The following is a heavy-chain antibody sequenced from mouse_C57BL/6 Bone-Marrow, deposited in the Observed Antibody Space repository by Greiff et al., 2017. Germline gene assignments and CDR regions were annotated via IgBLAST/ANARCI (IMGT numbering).Heavy chain of an antibody. CDR2: MHPNGGSP. CDR1: GYTFTNYW. J-gene: IGHJ4*01. CDR3: ARSYDYGDYTMDY. Sequence: VQLQQSGAELVKPGASVKLSCKASGYTFTNYWMHWVKQRPGQGLEWIGMMHPNGGSPDYNEKFKSEATLSVDKSSRTAYMELSSLTSEDSAVYYCARSYDYGDYTMDYWGQGTSVTVSS. V-gene: IGHV1-64*01. D-gene: IGHD2-4*01.